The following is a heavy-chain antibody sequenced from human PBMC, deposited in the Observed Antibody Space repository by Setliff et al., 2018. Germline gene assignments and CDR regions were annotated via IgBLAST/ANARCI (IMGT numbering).Heavy chain of an antibody. CDR3: ARAQAAYNWNYFVLGY. D-gene: IGHD1-7*01. Sequence: GGSLRLSCAASGFTFSSYAMSWVRQAPGKGLEWVSVISGSGGSTYYADSVKGRFTISRDNAKNSLYLQMNSLRAEDTAVYYCARAQAAYNWNYFVLGYWGQGTLVTVSS. CDR2: ISGSGGST. V-gene: IGHV3-23*01. CDR1: GFTFSSYA. J-gene: IGHJ4*02.